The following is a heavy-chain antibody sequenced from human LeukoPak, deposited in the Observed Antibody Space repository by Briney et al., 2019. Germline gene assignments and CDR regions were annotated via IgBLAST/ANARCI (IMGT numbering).Heavy chain of an antibody. CDR1: GFTFSSYE. D-gene: IGHD3-22*01. J-gene: IGHJ4*02. Sequence: PGGSLRLSCAASGFTFSSYEMNWVRQAPGEGLEWVSYISSSGSTIYYADSVKGRFTISRDNAKNSLYLQMNSLRAEDTAVYYCAREQYYYDSSGCVDYWGQGTLVTVSS. CDR3: AREQYYYDSSGCVDY. V-gene: IGHV3-48*03. CDR2: ISSSGSTI.